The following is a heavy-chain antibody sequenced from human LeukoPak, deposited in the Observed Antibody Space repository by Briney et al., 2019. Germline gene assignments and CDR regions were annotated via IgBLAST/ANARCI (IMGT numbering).Heavy chain of an antibody. CDR1: GYTFTSYD. CDR2: MNPNSGNT. J-gene: IGHJ4*02. D-gene: IGHD3-3*01. Sequence: GASVKVSCKASGYTFTSYDINWVRQATGRGLEWMGWMNPNSGNTGYAQKFQGRVTITRNTSISTAYMELSSLRSEDTAVYYCARVPYYDFWSGYLPYFDYWGQGTLVTVSS. V-gene: IGHV1-8*03. CDR3: ARVPYYDFWSGYLPYFDY.